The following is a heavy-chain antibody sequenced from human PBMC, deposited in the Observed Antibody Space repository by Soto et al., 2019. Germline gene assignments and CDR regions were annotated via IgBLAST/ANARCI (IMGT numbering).Heavy chain of an antibody. V-gene: IGHV2-5*02. D-gene: IGHD5-18*01. Sequence: QITLKESGPTLVKPTQTLTLTCTFSGFSLSTSGVGVGWIRQPPGKALEWLALIYWDDDKRYSPSLKSRLTITKDTSKNQVVHTMTNMDPVDTATYFCAHRSAMAVFDYWGQGTLVTVSS. CDR1: GFSLSTSGVG. J-gene: IGHJ4*02. CDR3: AHRSAMAVFDY. CDR2: IYWDDDK.